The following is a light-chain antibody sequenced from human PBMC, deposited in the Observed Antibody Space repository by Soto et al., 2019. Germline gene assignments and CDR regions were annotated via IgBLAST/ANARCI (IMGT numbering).Light chain of an antibody. CDR2: GAS. CDR1: QSVSSN. CDR3: QQYNNWPQWT. V-gene: IGKV3-15*01. J-gene: IGKJ1*01. Sequence: EIVMTQSPATLSVSPGERATLSCRASQSVSSNLAWYQQKPGQAPRLLIYGASTRATGIPARFSGSGSGKEFTLTISSLQSEDFALYYCQQYNNWPQWTFGQGTKVEIK.